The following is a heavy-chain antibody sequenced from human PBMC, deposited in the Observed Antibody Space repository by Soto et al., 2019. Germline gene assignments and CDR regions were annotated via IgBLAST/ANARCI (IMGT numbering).Heavy chain of an antibody. CDR3: ARGRDGGAAN. V-gene: IGHV4-34*01. D-gene: IGHD4-17*01. Sequence: QVHLQQWGAELLKPSETLSLTCAVYGGSLSGYYWSWSRQPPGKGLEWIGEINPSGRTNYTPSLKSRVTMSGDTPKCQFSLKLISVTAADTAVYYCARGRDGGAANWGQGTLVTVSS. J-gene: IGHJ4*02. CDR1: GGSLSGYY. CDR2: INPSGRT.